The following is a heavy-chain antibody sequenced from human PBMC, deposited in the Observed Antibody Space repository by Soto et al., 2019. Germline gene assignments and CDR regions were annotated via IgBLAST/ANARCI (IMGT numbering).Heavy chain of an antibody. CDR2: INPSVGST. V-gene: IGHV1-46*01. Sequence: QVQLVQSGTEVKKPGASVKVSCKASGYSFTTYNLHWVRQAPGQGLEWMGIINPSVGSTTYAQNFQDRVTMTRDTSTTTVYMELSSLRSEDTAVYYCPRARDMDVWGQGTTVTVSS. CDR1: GYSFTTYN. CDR3: PRARDMDV. J-gene: IGHJ6*02.